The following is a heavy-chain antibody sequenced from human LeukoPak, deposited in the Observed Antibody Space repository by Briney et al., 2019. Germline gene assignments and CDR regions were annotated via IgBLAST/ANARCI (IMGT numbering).Heavy chain of an antibody. V-gene: IGHV3-23*01. CDR2: FSASGANT. CDR1: GLTFSSYA. CDR3: ARSPMSTLKSFDS. Sequence: GGSLRLSCAASGLTFSSYAMSWVRQAPGKGLGGVSVFSASGANTYYADSVRGRFTISRDNSKNTLYLHMNGLRAEYTAFYYCARSPMSTLKSFDSWGQGTLVTVSS. D-gene: IGHD3-16*01. J-gene: IGHJ4*02.